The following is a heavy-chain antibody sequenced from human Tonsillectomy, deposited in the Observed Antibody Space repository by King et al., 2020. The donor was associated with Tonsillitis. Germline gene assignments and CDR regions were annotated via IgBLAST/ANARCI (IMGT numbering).Heavy chain of an antibody. V-gene: IGHV3-9*01. CDR3: AKDRKFQGVIYDAFDI. D-gene: IGHD3-10*01. Sequence: VQLVESGGGLVQPGRSLRLSCAASGFSFDDYAMHWVRHTPGKGLEWVSGINWNSGNIGYVDSVKGRFTISRDNAKNSLFLEMNSLRAEDTALYYCAKDRKFQGVIYDAFDIWGRGTMVTVSS. J-gene: IGHJ3*02. CDR1: GFSFDDYA. CDR2: INWNSGNI.